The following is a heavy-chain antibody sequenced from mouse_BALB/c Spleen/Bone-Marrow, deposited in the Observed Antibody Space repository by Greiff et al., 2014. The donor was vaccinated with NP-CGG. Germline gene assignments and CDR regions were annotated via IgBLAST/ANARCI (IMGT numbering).Heavy chain of an antibody. CDR2: ISSGGSYT. CDR1: GSTFSSYT. CDR3: TRDRYYGNSFAY. Sequence: VQLKESGGGLVKPGGSLKLSCAASGSTFSSYTMSWIRQTPEKRLEWVATISSGGSYTYYPDSVKGRFTISRDNAKNTLYLQMISLKSEDTAMYYCTRDRYYGNSFAYWGQGTLVTVSA. D-gene: IGHD2-1*01. V-gene: IGHV5-6-4*01. J-gene: IGHJ3*01.